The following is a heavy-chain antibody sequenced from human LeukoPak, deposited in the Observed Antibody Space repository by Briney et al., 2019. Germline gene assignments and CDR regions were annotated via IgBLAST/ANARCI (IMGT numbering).Heavy chain of an antibody. CDR2: IKQDGTEK. Sequence: TGGSLRLSCAASGFTFSGYWMSWLRQAPGKGLEWVANIKQDGTEKYYVDSVKGRFIISRDNAKSSLYLQMNSLRAEDTAVYYCARDGSGWSVYWGQGTLVTVSS. CDR3: ARDGSGWSVY. V-gene: IGHV3-7*01. D-gene: IGHD6-19*01. J-gene: IGHJ4*02. CDR1: GFTFSGYW.